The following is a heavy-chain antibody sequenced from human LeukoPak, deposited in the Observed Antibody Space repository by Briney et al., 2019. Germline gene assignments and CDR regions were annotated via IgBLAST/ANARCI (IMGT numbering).Heavy chain of an antibody. D-gene: IGHD6-13*01. CDR3: ARHVLAAAGTEPFDY. J-gene: IGHJ4*02. CDR2: IFPGDSDT. CDR1: GYSFTSYW. Sequence: GESLKIYCKGSGYSFTSYWIGWVRHMPGKGLEWMGIIFPGDSDTRYSPSFQGQVTISADKSITTAYLQWSSLEASDTAIYYCARHVLAAAGTEPFDYWGQGTLVTVSS. V-gene: IGHV5-51*01.